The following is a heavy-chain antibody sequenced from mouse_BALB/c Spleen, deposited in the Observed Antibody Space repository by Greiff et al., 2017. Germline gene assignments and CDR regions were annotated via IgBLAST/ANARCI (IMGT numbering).Heavy chain of an antibody. D-gene: IGHD1-1*01. CDR2: IRLKSNNYAT. J-gene: IGHJ3*01. CDR1: GFTFSNYW. Sequence: EVHLVESGGGLVQPGGSMKLSCVASGFTFSNYWMNWVRQSPEKGLEWVAEIRLKSNNYATHYAESVKGRFTISRDDSKSSVYLQMNNLRAEDTGIYYCTRRGLDGSSYGVAYWGQGTLVTVSA. CDR3: TRRGLDGSSYGVAY. V-gene: IGHV6-6*02.